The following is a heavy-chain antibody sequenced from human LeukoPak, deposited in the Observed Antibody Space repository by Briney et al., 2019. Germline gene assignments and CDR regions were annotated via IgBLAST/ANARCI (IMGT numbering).Heavy chain of an antibody. D-gene: IGHD3-3*01. CDR2: IYSGGST. V-gene: IGHV3-53*01. CDR3: ARCGQYYDFWSGYSGDYYFDY. Sequence: PGGSLRLSCAASGFTVSSNYMSWVRQAPGKGLEWVSVIYSGGSTYYADSVKGRFTISRDNSKNTLYLQINSLRAEDTAVYYCARCGQYYDFWSGYSGDYYFDYWGQGTLVTVSS. J-gene: IGHJ4*02. CDR1: GFTVSSNY.